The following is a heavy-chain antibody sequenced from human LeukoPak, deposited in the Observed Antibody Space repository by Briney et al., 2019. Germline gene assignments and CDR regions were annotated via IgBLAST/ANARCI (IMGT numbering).Heavy chain of an antibody. CDR3: TRTTNTWSHSDS. Sequence: KTSETLSLTCSVSGDSITGYSWSWIRQTPGKGLEWIGYIYYNGDTHYNPSLNSRLSMSVDTPKKQFSLNLRSVTAADTAVYYCTRTTNTWSHSDSWGQGTLVTVSS. D-gene: IGHD1-1*01. CDR2: IYYNGDT. J-gene: IGHJ4*02. V-gene: IGHV4-59*01. CDR1: GDSITGYS.